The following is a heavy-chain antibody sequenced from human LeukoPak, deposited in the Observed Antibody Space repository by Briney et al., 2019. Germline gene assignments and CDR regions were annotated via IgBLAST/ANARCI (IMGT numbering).Heavy chain of an antibody. V-gene: IGHV4-4*02. CDR3: ARRPMTTVTAFDY. CDR2: INHSGST. Sequence: PSETLSLTCAVSGGSISSSNWWSWVRQPPGKGLERIGEINHSGSTNYNPSLKSRVTISVDTSKNQFSLKLSSVTAADTAVYYCARRPMTTVTAFDYWGQGTLVTVSS. CDR1: GGSISSSNW. D-gene: IGHD4-17*01. J-gene: IGHJ4*02.